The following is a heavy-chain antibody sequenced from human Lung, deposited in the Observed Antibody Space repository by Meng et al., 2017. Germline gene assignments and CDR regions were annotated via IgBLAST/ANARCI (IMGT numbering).Heavy chain of an antibody. V-gene: IGHV1-18*01. CDR2: RVAHDGDT. J-gene: IGHJ4*02. Sequence: QVQGVQSGAEVKRPGDSVKGSCKASHYTFTGYGVGWVRQAPGPGLEWMAWRVAHDGDTSHAPRFQGRVTVTADRPTATAYMELRNLRSDDTAVYYCSRGTPGRRYADHWGQGTLVTVSS. CDR1: HYTFTGYG. D-gene: IGHD3-10*01. CDR3: SRGTPGRRYADH.